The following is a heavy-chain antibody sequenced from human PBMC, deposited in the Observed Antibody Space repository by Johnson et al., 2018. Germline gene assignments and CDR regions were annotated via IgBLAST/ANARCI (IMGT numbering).Heavy chain of an antibody. CDR1: GFTFSTYA. J-gene: IGHJ6*02. D-gene: IGHD5-18*01. V-gene: IGHV3-64*01. Sequence: VQLQESGGGLVQPGGSLRLSCAASGFTFSTYAMPLVREAPGKGLEYVSALRSNGGRTYDATAVKGGFTISRDNSKDTLYLQMGSLRAEDTAVDYWGREEIPSWIQLWSPEHYYYGMDVWGQGTTVTVSS. CDR3: GREEIPSWIQLWSPEHYYYGMDV. CDR2: LRSNGGRT.